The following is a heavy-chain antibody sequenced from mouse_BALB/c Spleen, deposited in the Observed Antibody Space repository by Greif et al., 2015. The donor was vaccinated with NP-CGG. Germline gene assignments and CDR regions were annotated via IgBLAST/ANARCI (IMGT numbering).Heavy chain of an antibody. V-gene: IGHV1-82*01. J-gene: IGHJ3*01. CDR1: GYAFSSSW. Sequence: QVQLKESGPELVKPGASVKISCKASGYAFSSSWMNWVKQRPGQGLEWIGRIYPGDGDTNYNGKFKGKATLTADKSSSTAYMQLSSLTSVDSAVYFCARRDPLAYWGQGTLVTVSA. D-gene: IGHD3-3*01. CDR3: ARRDPLAY. CDR2: IYPGDGDT.